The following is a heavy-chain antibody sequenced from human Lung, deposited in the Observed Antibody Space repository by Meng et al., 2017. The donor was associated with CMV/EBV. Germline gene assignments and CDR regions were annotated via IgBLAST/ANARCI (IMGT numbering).Heavy chain of an antibody. D-gene: IGHD1-26*01. Sequence: VSVKVSCKASGYTFTGYYIHWVRQAPGQGLEWMGSINPNSGGTKYAQKFQGRVTLTRDTSISTVYMELSRLKTDDTAVYYCARWRWDLRNALDIWGQGTEVTVSS. CDR3: ARWRWDLRNALDI. V-gene: IGHV1-2*02. CDR2: INPNSGGT. J-gene: IGHJ3*02. CDR1: GYTFTGYY.